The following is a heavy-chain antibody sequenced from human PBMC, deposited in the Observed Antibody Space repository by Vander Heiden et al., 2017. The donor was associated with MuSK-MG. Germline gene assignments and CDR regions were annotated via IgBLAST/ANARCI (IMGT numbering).Heavy chain of an antibody. CDR1: GYTFTGYY. CDR2: INPNSGGT. J-gene: IGHJ5*02. Sequence: GASVKVSCKASGYTFTGYYMHWVRQAPGQGLEWMGWINPNSGGTNYAQKFQGRVTMTRDTSISTAYMELSRLRSDETAVYYCARALGREPPPVNWFDPWGQGTLVTVSS. D-gene: IGHD1-1*01. CDR3: ARALGREPPPVNWFDP. V-gene: IGHV1-2*02.